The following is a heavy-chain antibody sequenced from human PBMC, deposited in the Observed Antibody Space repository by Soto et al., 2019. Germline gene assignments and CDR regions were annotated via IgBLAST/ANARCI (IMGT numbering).Heavy chain of an antibody. CDR1: GGSFSGYY. J-gene: IGHJ4*02. D-gene: IGHD1-1*01. CDR3: ARELRITSPFDS. Sequence: PSETLSLTCAVYGGSFSGYYWSWIRQPPGKGLEWIGEINHSGSTNYNPSLKSRVTISVDTSKNQFSLKLSSVTAADTAVYYCARELRITSPFDSWRQGTLVTAPQ. V-gene: IGHV4-34*01. CDR2: INHSGST.